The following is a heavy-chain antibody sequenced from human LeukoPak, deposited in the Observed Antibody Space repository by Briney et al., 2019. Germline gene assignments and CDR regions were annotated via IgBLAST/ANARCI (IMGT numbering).Heavy chain of an antibody. CDR3: AKELSYYDSSGYFDY. CDR2: IIPILGIA. J-gene: IGHJ4*02. Sequence: SVKVSCKASGGTFSSYAISWVRQAPGQGLEWMGRIIPILGIANYAQKFQGRVTITADKSTSTAYMELSSLRSEDTAVYYCAKELSYYDSSGYFDYWGQGTLVTVSS. CDR1: GGTFSSYA. D-gene: IGHD3-22*01. V-gene: IGHV1-69*04.